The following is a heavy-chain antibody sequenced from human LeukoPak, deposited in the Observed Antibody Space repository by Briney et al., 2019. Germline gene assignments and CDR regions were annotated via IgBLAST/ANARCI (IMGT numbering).Heavy chain of an antibody. Sequence: GGSLRLSCAATGFTFSSYWMHWVSQVPGKGLVWVSRINSDGRSTSYADSVKVRFTISRDNAKNTLYLQMNRLRAEATAVYYCARGLEVSGVGLDTWGQGTLVTVSS. V-gene: IGHV3-74*01. J-gene: IGHJ5*02. D-gene: IGHD6-19*01. CDR2: INSDGRST. CDR3: ARGLEVSGVGLDT. CDR1: GFTFSSYW.